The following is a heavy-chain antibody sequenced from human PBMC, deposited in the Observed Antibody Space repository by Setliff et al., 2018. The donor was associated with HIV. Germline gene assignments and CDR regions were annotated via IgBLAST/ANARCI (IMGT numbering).Heavy chain of an antibody. D-gene: IGHD6-19*01. V-gene: IGHV4-59*08. J-gene: IGHJ5*02. CDR1: SASISSFY. CDR2: IYYSGST. CDR3: ARLNQQWLVRDSGSNWFDP. Sequence: SETLSLTCTVSSASISSFYWSWIRQPPGKGLDWIGYIYYSGSTNYNPSLKSRVTMSVDTSKNRFSLKLNSVTAADTAVYYCARLNQQWLVRDSGSNWFDPWGQGILVTVSS.